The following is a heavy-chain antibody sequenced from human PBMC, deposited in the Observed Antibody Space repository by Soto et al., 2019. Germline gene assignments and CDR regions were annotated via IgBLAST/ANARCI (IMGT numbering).Heavy chain of an antibody. CDR2: ISYDGSNK. D-gene: IGHD3-3*01. CDR1: GFTFSSYA. V-gene: IGHV3-30-3*01. Sequence: GGSLRLSCAASGFTFSSYAMHWVRQAPGKGLEGVAVISYDGSNKYYADSVKGRFTISRDNSKNTLYLQMNSLRAEDTAVYYCARDLGKRFLEWFPSYYYGMDVWGQGTTVTVS. CDR3: ARDLGKRFLEWFPSYYYGMDV. J-gene: IGHJ6*02.